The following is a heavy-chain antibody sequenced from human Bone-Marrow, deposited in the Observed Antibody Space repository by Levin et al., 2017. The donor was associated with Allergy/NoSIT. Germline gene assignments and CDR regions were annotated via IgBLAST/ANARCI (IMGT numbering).Heavy chain of an antibody. V-gene: IGHV1-46*01. CDR3: ARDARRDGYNSYGMDV. J-gene: IGHJ6*02. D-gene: IGHD5-24*01. CDR2: INPSGGST. CDR1: GYTFTSYY. Sequence: ASVKVSCKASGYTFTSYYMHWVRQAPGQGLEWMGIINPSGGSTSYAQKFQGRVTMTRDTSTSTVYMELSSLRSEDTAVYYCARDARRDGYNSYGMDVWGQGTTVTVSS.